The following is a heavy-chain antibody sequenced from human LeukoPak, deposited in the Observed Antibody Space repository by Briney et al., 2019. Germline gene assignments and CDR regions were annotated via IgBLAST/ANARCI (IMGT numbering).Heavy chain of an antibody. J-gene: IGHJ4*02. V-gene: IGHV3-33*01. CDR2: IWYDGSNK. Sequence: PGGSLRLSCAASGFTFSSYGMHWVRQAPGKGLEWVAVIWYDGSNKYYADSVKGRFTISRDNSKNTLYLQMNSLRAEDTAVYYCARARQWPVQAYYFDYWGQGTLVTVSS. CDR3: ARARQWPVQAYYFDY. D-gene: IGHD6-19*01. CDR1: GFTFSSYG.